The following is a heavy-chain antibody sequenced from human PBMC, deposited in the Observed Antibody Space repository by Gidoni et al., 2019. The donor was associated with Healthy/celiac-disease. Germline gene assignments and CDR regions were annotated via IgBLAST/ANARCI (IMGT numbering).Heavy chain of an antibody. Sequence: QVTLKESGPVLVKPTETLTLTCTVSGFPLSNARMGVSWIRQPPGKSLEWLAHIFSNDEKSYSTSLKSRLTISKDTSKRQVVLTMTNMDPVDTATYYCARVSGGIAVAGNWFDPWGQGTLVTVSS. CDR2: IFSNDEK. J-gene: IGHJ5*02. D-gene: IGHD6-19*01. CDR1: GFPLSNARMG. V-gene: IGHV2-26*01. CDR3: ARVSGGIAVAGNWFDP.